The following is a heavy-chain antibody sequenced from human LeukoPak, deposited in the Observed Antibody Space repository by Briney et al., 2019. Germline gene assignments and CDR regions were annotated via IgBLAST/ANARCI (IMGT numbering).Heavy chain of an antibody. CDR3: ARSTGTYGMDV. Sequence: SVKVSCTASGGTFSSYAICWVRQAPGQGLEWMEGIIPIFGTANYAQKFQGRVTITADESTSTAYMELSSLRSEDTAVYYCARSTGTYGMDVWGKGTTVTVSS. CDR1: GGTFSSYA. CDR2: IIPIFGTA. V-gene: IGHV1-69*13. J-gene: IGHJ6*04.